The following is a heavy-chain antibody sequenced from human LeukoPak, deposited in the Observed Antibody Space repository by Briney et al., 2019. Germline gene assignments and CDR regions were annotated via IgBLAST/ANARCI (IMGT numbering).Heavy chain of an antibody. V-gene: IGHV4-59*08. D-gene: IGHD2-2*01. CDR2: IDYSGYT. Sequence: SETLSLTCNISEGSISHDYWVWVRQPPGKGLEWIAYIDYSGYTDYNPSVKSRVTMSIDTSMGQFTLHLRSVSAADTAIYFCTTCAPNRYWFAPWGQGIQVTVSS. CDR1: EGSISHDY. CDR3: TTCAPNRYWFAP. J-gene: IGHJ5*02.